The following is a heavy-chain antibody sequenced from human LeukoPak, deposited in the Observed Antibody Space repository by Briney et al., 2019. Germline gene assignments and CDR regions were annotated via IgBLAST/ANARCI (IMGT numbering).Heavy chain of an antibody. Sequence: GGSLGLSCAASGFTFSSYGMHWVRQAPGKGLEWVAVIWYDGSNKYYADSVKGRFTISRDNSKNTLYLQMNSLRAEDTAVYYCAREAVLEDYFDYWGQGTLVTVCS. J-gene: IGHJ4*02. D-gene: IGHD3-16*01. CDR3: AREAVLEDYFDY. V-gene: IGHV3-33*01. CDR2: IWYDGSNK. CDR1: GFTFSSYG.